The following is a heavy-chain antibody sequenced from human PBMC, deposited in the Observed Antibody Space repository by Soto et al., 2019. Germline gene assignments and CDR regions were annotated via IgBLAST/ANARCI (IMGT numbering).Heavy chain of an antibody. Sequence: QVQLQQWGAGLLKPSETLSLTCAVYGGSFSGYYWSGIRQPPGKGLEWIWEINHSGSTNYNPSRKSRVTISVDTSKNQFSLKLSSVTAADTAVYYCARGRILTGYYKTSTFDPWGQGTLVTVSS. D-gene: IGHD3-9*01. V-gene: IGHV4-34*01. J-gene: IGHJ5*02. CDR3: ARGRILTGYYKTSTFDP. CDR1: GGSFSGYY. CDR2: INHSGST.